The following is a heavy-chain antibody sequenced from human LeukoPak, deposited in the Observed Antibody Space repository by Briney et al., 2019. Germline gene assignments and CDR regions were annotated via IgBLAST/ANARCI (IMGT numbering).Heavy chain of an antibody. CDR2: ISDCGGST. D-gene: IGHD3-9*01. Sequence: PGGSLRLSCAASGFTCSNYVMSWVRQAPGKGLEGVSAISDCGGSTYYADSVKGRFTISRDNSKNTLHLQMNSLRAEDTAVYYCAKEADILTGYWDYWGQGTLVTVSS. CDR1: GFTCSNYV. CDR3: AKEADILTGYWDY. V-gene: IGHV3-23*01. J-gene: IGHJ4*02.